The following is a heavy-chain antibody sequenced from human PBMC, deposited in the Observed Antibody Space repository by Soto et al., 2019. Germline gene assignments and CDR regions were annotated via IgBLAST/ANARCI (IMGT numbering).Heavy chain of an antibody. CDR2: IYPGDSDT. Sequence: GESLKISCKGFGYSFTTYWIGWLRQMPGKGLEWRGIIYPGDSDTRYSPSFQGQVTISADKAISTAYLQWSSLKASDTAMYYCARHWGHSYGSNGMDVWGQGTTVTVSS. V-gene: IGHV5-51*01. CDR1: GYSFTTYW. J-gene: IGHJ6*02. CDR3: ARHWGHSYGSNGMDV. D-gene: IGHD5-18*01.